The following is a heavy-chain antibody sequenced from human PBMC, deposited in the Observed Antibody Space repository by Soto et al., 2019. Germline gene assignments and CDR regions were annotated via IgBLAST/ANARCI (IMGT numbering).Heavy chain of an antibody. CDR2: ISSSSSYI. CDR3: ARDQRGYYYTLYYYYGMDV. V-gene: IGHV3-21*01. J-gene: IGHJ6*02. D-gene: IGHD3-22*01. Sequence: GGSLRLSCAASGFTFSSYSMNWVRQAPGKGLEWVSSISSSSSYIYYADSVKGRFTISRDNAKNSLYLQMNSLRAEDTAVYYCARDQRGYYYTLYYYYGMDVWGQGTTVTVSS. CDR1: GFTFSSYS.